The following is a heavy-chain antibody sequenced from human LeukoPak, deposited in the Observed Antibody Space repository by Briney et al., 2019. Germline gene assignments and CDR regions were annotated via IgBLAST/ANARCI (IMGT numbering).Heavy chain of an antibody. D-gene: IGHD3-10*01. CDR3: ARKRETYGSGNPLFAFDI. V-gene: IGHV5-51*01. Sequence: GESLKISCKGSGYSFTSYWIGWVRQMPGKGLEWMGIIYPGDSDTRYSPSFQGQVTISADKSISTAYLQWSSLKASDTAMYYCARKRETYGSGNPLFAFDIWGQGTMVTVSS. J-gene: IGHJ3*02. CDR2: IYPGDSDT. CDR1: GYSFTSYW.